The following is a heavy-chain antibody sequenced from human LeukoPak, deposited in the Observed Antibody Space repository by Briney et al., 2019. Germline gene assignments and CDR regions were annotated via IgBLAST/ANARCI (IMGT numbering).Heavy chain of an antibody. CDR2: ISSSSSYI. CDR1: GFTFSSYS. V-gene: IGHV3-21*01. CDR3: AKDGFSRAAGTGYFFDY. D-gene: IGHD6-19*01. Sequence: PGGSLRLSCAASGFTFSSYSMNWVRQAPGKGLEWVSSISSSSSYIYYADSVRGRFTISRDNAKNSLYLQMNSLRPEDTAVYYCAKDGFSRAAGTGYFFDYWGQGTLVTVSS. J-gene: IGHJ4*02.